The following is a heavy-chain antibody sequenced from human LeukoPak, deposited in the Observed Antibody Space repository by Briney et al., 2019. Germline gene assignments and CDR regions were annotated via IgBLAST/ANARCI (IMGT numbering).Heavy chain of an antibody. CDR2: IYTSGST. Sequence: SETLSLTCTVSGGSIISGSYYWRWIRQPAGKGLEWIGRIYTSGSTNYNPSLKSRVTISVDTSKNQFSLKLSSVTAADTAVYYCARGVSSIAARPVDYWGQGTLVTVSS. J-gene: IGHJ4*02. D-gene: IGHD6-6*01. V-gene: IGHV4-61*02. CDR1: GGSIISGSYY. CDR3: ARGVSSIAARPVDY.